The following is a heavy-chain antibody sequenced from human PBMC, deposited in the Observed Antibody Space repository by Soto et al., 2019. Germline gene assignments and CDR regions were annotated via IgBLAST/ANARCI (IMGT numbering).Heavy chain of an antibody. V-gene: IGHV4-34*01. CDR3: ARARRHCSSTSCYEPFDY. D-gene: IGHD2-2*01. Sequence: SETLSLTCAVYGGSFSGYYWSWIRQPPGKGLEWIGEINHSGSTNYNPSLKSRVTISVDTSKNQFSLKLSSVTAADTAVYYCARARRHCSSTSCYEPFDYWGQGTLVTVSS. J-gene: IGHJ4*02. CDR2: INHSGST. CDR1: GGSFSGYY.